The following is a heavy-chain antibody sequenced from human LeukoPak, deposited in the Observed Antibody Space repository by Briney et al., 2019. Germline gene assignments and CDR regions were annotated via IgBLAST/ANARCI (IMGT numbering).Heavy chain of an antibody. CDR3: ARDSRDGYKDAFDI. D-gene: IGHD5-24*01. J-gene: IGHJ3*02. V-gene: IGHV4-59*01. CDR1: GGSITSYY. CDR2: IYSSEST. Sequence: SETLSLTCTVSGGSITSYYWNWIRQLPGKGLEWIGYIYSSESTNYNPSLKSRVTIFIDMSENQFSLKLSSVTAADTAVYFCARDSRDGYKDAFDIWGLGTMVTVSS.